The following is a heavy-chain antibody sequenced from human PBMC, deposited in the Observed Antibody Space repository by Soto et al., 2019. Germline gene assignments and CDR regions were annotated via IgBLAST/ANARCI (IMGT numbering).Heavy chain of an antibody. J-gene: IGHJ6*02. Sequence: QVQLVQSGAEVKKPGASVKVSCKASGYTFTSYGISWVRQAPGQGLEWMGWISAYNDNTNYAQKLQGRVTMTTDTSTSTADMELRRLRSDDTAVYYCARLGYCSGGSCYHYYYYGMDIWGQGTTVTVSS. CDR1: GYTFTSYG. D-gene: IGHD2-15*01. CDR2: ISAYNDNT. V-gene: IGHV1-18*01. CDR3: ARLGYCSGGSCYHYYYYGMDI.